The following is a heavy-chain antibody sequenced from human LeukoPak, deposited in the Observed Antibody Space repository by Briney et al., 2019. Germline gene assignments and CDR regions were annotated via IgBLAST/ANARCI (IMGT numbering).Heavy chain of an antibody. Sequence: PSETLSLTCTVSGGSISSSSYYWGWIRQPPGKGLEWIGSIYYSGSTYYNPSLKSRVTISVDTSKNQFSLKLSSVTAADTAVYYCARGIAAAGTVKFDPWGQGTLVTVSS. CDR1: GGSISSSSYY. CDR2: IYYSGST. J-gene: IGHJ5*02. CDR3: ARGIAAAGTVKFDP. D-gene: IGHD6-13*01. V-gene: IGHV4-39*01.